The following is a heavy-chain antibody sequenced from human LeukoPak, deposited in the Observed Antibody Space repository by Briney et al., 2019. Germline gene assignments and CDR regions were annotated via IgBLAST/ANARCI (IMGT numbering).Heavy chain of an antibody. Sequence: PSETLSLTCIVSGGSISTSSYYWGWIRQPPGKGLEWIGSIYYSGSIDYNPSLKSRVSISVDTAKNQFSLKLSSVTAADTAVYYCARRGAAIVKWFDPWGEGTLVTVSS. J-gene: IGHJ5*02. CDR3: ARRGAAIVKWFDP. CDR2: IYYSGSI. D-gene: IGHD2-2*01. V-gene: IGHV4-39*01. CDR1: GGSISTSSYY.